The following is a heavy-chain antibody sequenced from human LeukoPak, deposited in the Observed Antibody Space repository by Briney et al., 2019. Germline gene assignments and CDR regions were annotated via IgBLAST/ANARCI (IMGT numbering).Heavy chain of an antibody. CDR3: ARDNGGYYGYDF. Sequence: GGSLRLSCAASGFTFSDYYMSWIRQAPGKGLEWVPYISTSGTTIYYADSVKGRFTISRDNAENSLYLQMNSLRGEDTAVYYCARDNGGYYGYDFWGRGTLVTVSS. V-gene: IGHV3-11*01. CDR1: GFTFSDYY. CDR2: ISTSGTTI. J-gene: IGHJ4*02. D-gene: IGHD1-26*01.